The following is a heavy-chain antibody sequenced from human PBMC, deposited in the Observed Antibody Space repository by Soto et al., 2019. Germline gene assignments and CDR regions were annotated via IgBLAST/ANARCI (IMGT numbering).Heavy chain of an antibody. J-gene: IGHJ6*02. CDR3: AREEYSSTNYYYYGMDV. V-gene: IGHV5-10-1*01. D-gene: IGHD6-6*01. CDR2: IDPSDSYT. Sequence: PGESLKISCKGSGYSFTSYWISWVRQMPGKGLEWMGRIDPSDSYTNHSPSFQGHVTISADKSISTAYLQWSSLKASDTAMYYCAREEYSSTNYYYYGMDVWGQGTTVTVSS. CDR1: GYSFTSYW.